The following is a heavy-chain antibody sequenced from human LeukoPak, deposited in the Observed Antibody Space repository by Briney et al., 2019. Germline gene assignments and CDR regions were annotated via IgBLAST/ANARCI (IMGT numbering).Heavy chain of an antibody. V-gene: IGHV3-7*01. D-gene: IGHD1-1*01. CDR2: INQDGSEK. Sequence: GGSLRLSCAASGFTFSSYAMSWVRQAPGKGLEWVANINQDGSEKYYVDSVEGRFTISKDNAKNSLYLQMNSLRAEDTAVYYCARAGSTGTVDFWGQGTLVTVSS. CDR3: ARAGSTGTVDF. CDR1: GFTFSSYA. J-gene: IGHJ4*02.